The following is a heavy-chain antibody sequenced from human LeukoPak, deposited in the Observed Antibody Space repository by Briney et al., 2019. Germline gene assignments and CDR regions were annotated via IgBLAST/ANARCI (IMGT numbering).Heavy chain of an antibody. V-gene: IGHV3-30-3*01. Sequence: GRSLRLSCAASGFTFSSYAMHWVRQAPGKGLEWVAVISYDGSNKYYADSVKGRFTISRDNSKNTLYLQMNSLRAEDTAVYYCARDYDSSGYFIYYYGMDVWGQGTTVTVSS. CDR2: ISYDGSNK. J-gene: IGHJ6*02. CDR3: ARDYDSSGYFIYYYGMDV. CDR1: GFTFSSYA. D-gene: IGHD3-22*01.